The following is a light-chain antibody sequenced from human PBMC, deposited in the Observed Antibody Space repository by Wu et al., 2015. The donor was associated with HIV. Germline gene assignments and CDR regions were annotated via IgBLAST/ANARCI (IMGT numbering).Light chain of an antibody. CDR2: WSS. Sequence: DIQMTQSPSTLSASVGDRVTITCRASESLSSRLAWYQQKPGKAPQLLIYWSSTLESGVPSRFSGSGSDTEFTLTISSLQPEDVATYYCQKYNTAPWTFGQGTKVEMK. CDR3: QKYNTAPWT. CDR1: ESLSSR. V-gene: IGKV1-5*03. J-gene: IGKJ1*01.